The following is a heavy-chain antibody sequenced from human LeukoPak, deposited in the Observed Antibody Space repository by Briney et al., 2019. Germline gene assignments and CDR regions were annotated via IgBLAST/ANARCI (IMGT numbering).Heavy chain of an antibody. CDR1: GYTFTGYY. J-gene: IGHJ6*02. CDR3: AKDRASYYGMDV. CDR2: INPNSGGT. Sequence: ASVKVSCKASGYTFTGYYIHWVRQAPGQGLEWVGWINPNSGGTNYAQKFQARVSMTRDTSIRTAYMELRRLSSDDTAVYYCAKDRASYYGMDVWGQGTTVTVSS. V-gene: IGHV1-2*02.